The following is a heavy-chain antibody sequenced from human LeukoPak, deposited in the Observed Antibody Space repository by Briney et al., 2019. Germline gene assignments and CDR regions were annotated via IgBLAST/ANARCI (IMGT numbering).Heavy chain of an antibody. D-gene: IGHD1-26*01. Sequence: SQTLSLTCTVSGGSISSSSYYWNWIRQPAGKGLEWIGRIYTSGSTKYNPSLKSRVTISVDTSKNQFSLKLSSVTAADTAVYYCARMFTVGAIDYWGQGTLVTVSS. CDR1: GGSISSSSYY. CDR2: IYTSGST. V-gene: IGHV4-61*02. CDR3: ARMFTVGAIDY. J-gene: IGHJ4*02.